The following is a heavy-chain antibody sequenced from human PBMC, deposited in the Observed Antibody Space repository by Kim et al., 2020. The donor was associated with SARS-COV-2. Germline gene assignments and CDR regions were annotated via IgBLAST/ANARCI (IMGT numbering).Heavy chain of an antibody. D-gene: IGHD6-13*01. Sequence: ASVKVSCKASGYTFTSYAMHWVRQAPGQRLEWMGWINAGNGNTKYSQKFQGRVTITRDTSASTAYMELSSLRSEDTAVYYCARDVIASIGAAAGLYYGMDVWGQGTTVTVSS. CDR1: GYTFTSYA. CDR3: ARDVIASIGAAAGLYYGMDV. CDR2: INAGNGNT. J-gene: IGHJ6*01. V-gene: IGHV1-3*01.